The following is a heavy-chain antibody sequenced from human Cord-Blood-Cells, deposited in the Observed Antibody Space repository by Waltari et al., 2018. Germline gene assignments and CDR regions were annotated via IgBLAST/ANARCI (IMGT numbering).Heavy chain of an antibody. J-gene: IGHJ4*02. V-gene: IGHV1-2*06. Sequence: QVQLVQSGAEVTKPGASVKVSCKASGYTFTGYYMHWVRQAPGEVHEWMGRINPDEGRTNYARMFQGRVTIARETSISPPYMELSRLRSDNTAVYYCARGLWEQPGDYWGQGTVVSV. D-gene: IGHD1-26*01. CDR3: ARGLWEQPGDY. CDR2: INPDEGRT. CDR1: GYTFTGYY.